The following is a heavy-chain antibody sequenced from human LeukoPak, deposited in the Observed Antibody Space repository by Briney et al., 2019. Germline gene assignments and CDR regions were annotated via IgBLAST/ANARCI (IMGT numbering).Heavy chain of an antibody. V-gene: IGHV4-61*02. D-gene: IGHD2-2*01. CDR1: GGSISSGGYY. Sequence: SQTLSLTCTVSGGSISSGGYYWSWIRQPAGKGLEWIGRIYTSGSTNYNPSLKSRVTMSVDTSKNQFSLKLSSVTAADTAVYYCARVSCSSTSCYRFDPWGQGTLVTVSS. CDR3: ARVSCSSTSCYRFDP. CDR2: IYTSGST. J-gene: IGHJ5*02.